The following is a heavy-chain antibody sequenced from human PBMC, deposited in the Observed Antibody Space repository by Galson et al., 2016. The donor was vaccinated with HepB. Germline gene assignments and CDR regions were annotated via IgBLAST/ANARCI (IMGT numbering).Heavy chain of an antibody. CDR1: GASTNSDSHY. CDR2: ISNSGTT. D-gene: IGHD3-3*01. Sequence: TLSLTCTVPGASTNSDSHYWTWIRQPVGKGLEWLGRISNSGTTSYNPSFTNQVAFSIDPSKNRFSLPLTSFPAADTATYFCPGYHFWYGPTFGFWGQGTQVIVSS. CDR3: PGYHFWYGPTFGF. V-gene: IGHV4-61*02. J-gene: IGHJ4*02.